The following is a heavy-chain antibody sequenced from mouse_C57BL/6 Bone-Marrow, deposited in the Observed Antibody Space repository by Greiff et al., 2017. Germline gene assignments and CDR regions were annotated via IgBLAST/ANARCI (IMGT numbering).Heavy chain of an antibody. Sequence: EVKVVESGGGLVKPGGSLKLSCAASGFTFSSYAMSWVRQTPEKRLEWVATISDGGSYTYYPDNVKGRFTISRDNAKNNLYLQRSHLKSEDTAMYYCARDGWGDFDVWGTGTTVTVSA. CDR1: GFTFSSYA. V-gene: IGHV5-4*01. CDR2: ISDGGSYT. D-gene: IGHD2-3*01. J-gene: IGHJ1*03. CDR3: ARDGWGDFDV.